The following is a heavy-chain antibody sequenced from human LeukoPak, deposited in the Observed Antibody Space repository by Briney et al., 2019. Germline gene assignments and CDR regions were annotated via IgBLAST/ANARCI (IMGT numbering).Heavy chain of an antibody. V-gene: IGHV3-23*01. CDR2: ISGSGGST. D-gene: IGHD3-3*01. Sequence: GGSLRLSCAASGFTFSSYGMSWVRQAPGKGLEWVSAISGSGGSTYYADSVKGRFTISRDNSKNTLYLQMNSLRAEDTAVYYCAKDAFLRFLEWLFDYWGQGTLATVSS. CDR1: GFTFSSYG. J-gene: IGHJ4*02. CDR3: AKDAFLRFLEWLFDY.